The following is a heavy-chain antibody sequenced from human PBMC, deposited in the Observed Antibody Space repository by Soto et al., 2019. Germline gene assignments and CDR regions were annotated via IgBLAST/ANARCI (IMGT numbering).Heavy chain of an antibody. V-gene: IGHV3-48*02. D-gene: IGHD3-22*01. CDR3: ASLPIMDSYDSSGYYLDY. J-gene: IGHJ4*02. CDR2: ISSSSSTI. CDR1: GCTFSSYS. Sequence: EVQLVESGGGLVQPGGSLRLSCAASGCTFSSYSMNWVRQAPGKGLEWVSYISSSSSTIYYADSVKGRFTISRDNAKNSLYLQMNSLRDEDSAVYYCASLPIMDSYDSSGYYLDYWGEGTLVTVSS.